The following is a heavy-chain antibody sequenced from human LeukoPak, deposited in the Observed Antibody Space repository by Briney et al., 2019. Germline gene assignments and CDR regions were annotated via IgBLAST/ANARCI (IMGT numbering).Heavy chain of an antibody. V-gene: IGHV3-23*01. D-gene: IGHD2-21*02. J-gene: IGHJ4*02. Sequence: GSLRLSCAASGFSFANHAMSWVRQTPGKGLEWVSAISGGGDITYYSDSVKGRLTISRDNSKDTLFLQMHSLRPGDTAVYYCVREDTPATANYWGQGTLVTISS. CDR2: ISGGGDIT. CDR3: VREDTPATANY. CDR1: GFSFANHA.